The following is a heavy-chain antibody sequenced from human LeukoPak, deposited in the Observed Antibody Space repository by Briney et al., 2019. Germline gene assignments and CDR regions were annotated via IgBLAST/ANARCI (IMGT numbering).Heavy chain of an antibody. V-gene: IGHV4-30-4*01. CDR1: GGPISSGDYY. J-gene: IGHJ4*02. CDR2: IYYSGST. CDR3: ARRVARPRNFDY. D-gene: IGHD2-15*01. Sequence: PSQTLSLTCTVSGGPISSGDYYWSWIRQPPGKGLEWIGYIYYSGSTYYNPSLKSRVTISVDTSKNQFSLKLSSVTAADTAVYYCARRVARPRNFDYWGQGTLVTVSS.